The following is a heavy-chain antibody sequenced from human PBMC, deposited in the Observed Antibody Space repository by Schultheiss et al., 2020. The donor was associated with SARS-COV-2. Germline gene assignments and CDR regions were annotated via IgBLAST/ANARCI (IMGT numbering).Heavy chain of an antibody. Sequence: GGSLRLSCAASGFTFSSYAMSWVRQAPGKGLEWVSAISGSGGSTYYADSVKGRFTISRDNSKNTLYLQMNSLRAEDTAVYYCAKDRDDSSGYYSHFDYWGQGTLVTVSS. CDR3: AKDRDDSSGYYSHFDY. CDR1: GFTFSSYA. D-gene: IGHD3-22*01. V-gene: IGHV3-23*01. CDR2: ISGSGGST. J-gene: IGHJ4*02.